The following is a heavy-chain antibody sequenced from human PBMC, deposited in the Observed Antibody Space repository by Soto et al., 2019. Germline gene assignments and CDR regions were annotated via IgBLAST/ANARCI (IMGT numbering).Heavy chain of an antibody. V-gene: IGHV3-74*01. CDR2: INDQGGSP. CDR3: AAYSSSRYSY. CDR1: GFTFSYYS. Sequence: PGGSLRLSFAASGFTFSYYSMSWVRQAPGKGLVWVSRINDQGGSPSYADSVKGRFTISRDNAKNSLYLQVNNLRAEDTAVYYCAAYSSSRYSYWGQGTLVTVSS. D-gene: IGHD6-13*01. J-gene: IGHJ4*02.